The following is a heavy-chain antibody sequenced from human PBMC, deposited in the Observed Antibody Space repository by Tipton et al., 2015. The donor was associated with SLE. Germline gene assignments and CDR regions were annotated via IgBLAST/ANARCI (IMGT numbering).Heavy chain of an antibody. V-gene: IGHV4-59*01. CDR1: GGSFSGYY. D-gene: IGHD6-19*01. CDR2: TYYSGST. Sequence: TLSLTCAVYGGSFSGYYWSWIRQPPGKGLEWIGYTYYSGSTNYNPSLKSRVTISVDTSKNQFSLKLSSVTAADTAVYYCARNKYSSDPWYFDLWGRGTLVTVSS. J-gene: IGHJ2*01. CDR3: ARNKYSSDPWYFDL.